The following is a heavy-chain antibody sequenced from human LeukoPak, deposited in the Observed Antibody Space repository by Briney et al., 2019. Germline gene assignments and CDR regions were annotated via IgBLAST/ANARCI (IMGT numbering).Heavy chain of an antibody. J-gene: IGHJ5*02. V-gene: IGHV3-7*01. D-gene: IGHD3-22*01. CDR2: IRPDGSAS. Sequence: GGSLRLSCAASGFTFSSCWMTWVRRAPGKGLEWVSAIRPDGSASFFVDSVKGRFSVSRDNAKNSLSLHMNSLRVEDTAVYYCTRQRDSSGFNWFDPWGQGTLVTVSS. CDR3: TRQRDSSGFNWFDP. CDR1: GFTFSSCW.